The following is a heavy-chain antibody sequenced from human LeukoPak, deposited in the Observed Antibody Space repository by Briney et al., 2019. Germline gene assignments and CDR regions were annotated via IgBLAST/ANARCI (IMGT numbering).Heavy chain of an antibody. CDR3: TRPHSGSYYNDY. Sequence: GGSLRLSCTASGFTFSDHFMDWVRQAPGKGLEWVGRIRSKANSYATAYAASVKGRFTISRDDSKNTAYLQMNSLKTEDTAVYYRTRPHSGSYYNDYWGQGTLVTVSS. V-gene: IGHV3-73*01. CDR2: IRSKANSYAT. J-gene: IGHJ4*02. D-gene: IGHD1-26*01. CDR1: GFTFSDHF.